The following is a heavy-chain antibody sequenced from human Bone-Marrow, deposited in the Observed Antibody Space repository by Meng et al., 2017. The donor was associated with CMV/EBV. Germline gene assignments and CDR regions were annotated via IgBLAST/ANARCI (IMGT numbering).Heavy chain of an antibody. CDR2: INHSGST. Sequence: SETLSLTCTVSGGSISSYYWSWIRQPPGKGLEWIGEINHSGSTNYNPSLKSRVTISVDTSKNQFSLKLSSVTAADTAVYYCARVGVLVASRRGYCSSTSCRRGGMDVWGQGTTVTVSS. CDR3: ARVGVLVASRRGYCSSTSCRRGGMDV. CDR1: GGSISSYY. J-gene: IGHJ6*02. D-gene: IGHD2-2*01. V-gene: IGHV4-34*01.